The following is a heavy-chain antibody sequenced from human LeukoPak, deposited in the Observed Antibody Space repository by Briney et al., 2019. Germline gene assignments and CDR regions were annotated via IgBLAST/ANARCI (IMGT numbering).Heavy chain of an antibody. CDR2: VSPYNDKT. Sequence: GASVKLSCKASGYTFNTFDINWVRQATGQGPEWMGGVSPYNDKTVYAPKFQGRVSISTNNSINTAYMEFSGLKSDDTAVYYCARGRRLRGVTSRPIYYYYYMDVWGGGTTVTVSS. D-gene: IGHD3-10*01. V-gene: IGHV1-8*03. CDR1: GYTFNTFD. J-gene: IGHJ6*03. CDR3: ARGRRLRGVTSRPIYYYYYMDV.